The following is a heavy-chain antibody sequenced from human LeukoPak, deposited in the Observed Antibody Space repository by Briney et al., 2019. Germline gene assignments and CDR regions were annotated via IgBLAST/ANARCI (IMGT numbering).Heavy chain of an antibody. J-gene: IGHJ6*02. Sequence: GASVKASCKASGGTFSSYAISWVRQAPGQGLEWMGGIIPIFGTANYAQKFQGRVTITADESTSTAYMELSSLRSEDTAVYYCARALPFGVVIPRYYGMDVWGQGTTVTVSS. D-gene: IGHD3-3*01. CDR2: IIPIFGTA. CDR3: ARALPFGVVIPRYYGMDV. CDR1: GGTFSSYA. V-gene: IGHV1-69*13.